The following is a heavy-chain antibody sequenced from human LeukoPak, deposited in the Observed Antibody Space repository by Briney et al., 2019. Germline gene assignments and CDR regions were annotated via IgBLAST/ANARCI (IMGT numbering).Heavy chain of an antibody. Sequence: SVKVSCKASGGTFSSYAISWVRQAPGQGLEWMGGVIPIFGTANYAQKFQGRVTITADESTSTAYMELSSLRSEDTAVYYCASHTISLARRDGYSTFDYWGQGILVTVSS. CDR2: VIPIFGTA. CDR1: GGTFSSYA. V-gene: IGHV1-69*13. CDR3: ASHTISLARRDGYSTFDY. J-gene: IGHJ4*02. D-gene: IGHD5-24*01.